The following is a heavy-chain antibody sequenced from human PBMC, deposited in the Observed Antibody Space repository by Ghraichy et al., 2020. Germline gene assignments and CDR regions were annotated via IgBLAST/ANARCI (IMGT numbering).Heavy chain of an antibody. CDR1: GGSISSSSYF. CDR2: IYYSGST. V-gene: IGHV4-39*01. D-gene: IGHD2-8*01. CDR3: ARSDQYCTKGVCYGMDV. Sequence: SETLSLTCTVSGGSISSSSYFWGWIRQPPGKGLEWIGSIYYSGSTYYNPSLKSRVTISVDTSKNQFSLQLSSVTAADTAGYYCARSDQYCTKGVCYGMDVGGQGTTATVSS. J-gene: IGHJ6*02.